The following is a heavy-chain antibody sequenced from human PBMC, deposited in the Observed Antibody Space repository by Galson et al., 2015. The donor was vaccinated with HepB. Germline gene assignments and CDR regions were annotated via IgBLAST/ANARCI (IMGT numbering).Heavy chain of an antibody. CDR1: DASISSSLYY. D-gene: IGHD5-18*01. CDR2: IYYTGNT. V-gene: IGHV4-39*07. Sequence: CTVSDASISSSLYYWVWVRQPPEKGLEWIGSIYYTGNTYYKSSLKSRVTISADMSKNQFSLKVNSVTAADTAVYYCARAAGDSSTYANDYWGQGALVTVSS. CDR3: ARAAGDSSTYANDY. J-gene: IGHJ4*02.